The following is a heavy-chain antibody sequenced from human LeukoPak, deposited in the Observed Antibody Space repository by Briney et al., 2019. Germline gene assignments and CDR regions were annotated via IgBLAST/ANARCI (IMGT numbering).Heavy chain of an antibody. V-gene: IGHV4-39*01. D-gene: IGHD6-19*01. J-gene: IGHJ6*02. Sequence: SETLSLTCTVSGGSISSSSYYWGWIRQPPGKGLEWIGSIYYSGSTYYNPSLKSRVTISVDTSKNQFSLKLSSVTAADTAVYYCARPVAVWNYYGTDVWGQGTTVTVSS. CDR3: ARPVAVWNYYGTDV. CDR2: IYYSGST. CDR1: GGSISSSSYY.